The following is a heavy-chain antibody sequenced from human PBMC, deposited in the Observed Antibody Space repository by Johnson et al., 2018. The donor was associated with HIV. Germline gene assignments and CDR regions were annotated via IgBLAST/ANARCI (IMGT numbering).Heavy chain of an antibody. CDR3: ATRGFYCTDGICHGVFDF. J-gene: IGHJ3*01. D-gene: IGHD2-8*01. CDR2: ISHDGTQK. V-gene: IGHV3-30*03. CDR1: GFTFSTFG. Sequence: QVQLVESGGGLIQPGGSLRLSCAASGFTFSTFGMHWVRQAPGKGLEWVAFISHDGTQKYYADFLKGRFTISRDNAKKSLYLQMNSLRAEDTALYYCATRGFYCTDGICHGVFDFWGQGTVVSVSS.